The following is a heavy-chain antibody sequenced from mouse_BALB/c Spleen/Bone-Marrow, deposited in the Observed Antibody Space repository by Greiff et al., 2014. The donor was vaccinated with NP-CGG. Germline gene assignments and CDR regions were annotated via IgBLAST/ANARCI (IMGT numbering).Heavy chain of an antibody. CDR2: ISDGGGYT. D-gene: IGHD2-10*02. Sequence: EVQLVESGGGLVKPGGSLKLSCAASGFTFSDYYMYWVRQTPEKRLEWVATISDGGGYTYCPDSVWERFTISRDNAKNNLYLQMSSLKSEDTAMYYCARSGERYGAMDYWGQGTSVTVFS. CDR3: ARSGERYGAMDY. V-gene: IGHV5-4*02. J-gene: IGHJ4*01. CDR1: GFTFSDYY.